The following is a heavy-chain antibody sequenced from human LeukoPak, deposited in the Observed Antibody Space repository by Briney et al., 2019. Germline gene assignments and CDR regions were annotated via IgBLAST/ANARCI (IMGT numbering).Heavy chain of an antibody. CDR3: AKDYYGSGTYLDY. CDR2: ITWNSVTI. Sequence: GRSLRLSCAASGITFDDYAMHWVRKAPGKGLEWVSGITWNSVTIGYADSVKGRFTISRDNAKNSLYLQMNSLRVEDTALYYCAKDYYGSGTYLDYWGQGTLVTVSS. D-gene: IGHD3-10*01. CDR1: GITFDDYA. J-gene: IGHJ4*02. V-gene: IGHV3-9*01.